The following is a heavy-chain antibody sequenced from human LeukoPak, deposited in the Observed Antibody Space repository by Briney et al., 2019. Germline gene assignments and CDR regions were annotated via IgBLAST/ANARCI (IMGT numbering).Heavy chain of an antibody. D-gene: IGHD3-10*01. J-gene: IGHJ4*02. CDR3: ARDYGLNFDY. V-gene: IGHV3-74*01. Sequence: PGGSLRLSCVGSGFTFSSYWMHWVRQGPGKGLEWVSRISIDGSTTTYADSVKGRFTISRDNAKNTAYLQMNSLRAEDTAVYYCARDYGLNFDYWGQGTLVTVSS. CDR2: ISIDGSTT. CDR1: GFTFSSYW.